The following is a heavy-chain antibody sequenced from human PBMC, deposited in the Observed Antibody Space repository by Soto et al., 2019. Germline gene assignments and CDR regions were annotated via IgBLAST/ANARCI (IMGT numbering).Heavy chain of an antibody. V-gene: IGHV3-15*01. CDR2: IKSKTDGGTT. CDR1: GFTFSNAW. Sequence: EVQLVESGGGLVKPGGSLRLSCAASGFTFSNAWMSWVRQAPGKGLEWVGRIKSKTDGGTTDYAAPMKGRFTISRDDSIKTLYLQMNSLKTEATAVYYCTTVPPTRYYDFWSGYYPEYYFDYWGQGTLVTVSS. CDR3: TTVPPTRYYDFWSGYYPEYYFDY. J-gene: IGHJ4*02. D-gene: IGHD3-3*01.